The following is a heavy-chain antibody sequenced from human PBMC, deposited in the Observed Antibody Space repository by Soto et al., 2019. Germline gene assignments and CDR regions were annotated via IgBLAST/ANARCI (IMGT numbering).Heavy chain of an antibody. V-gene: IGHV3-21*01. Sequence: EVQVVESGGGLVQPGGSLRLSCGFTFSMYSMNWVRQAPGKGLEWVTSISSGGSYIKYADSVKGRFTISRDNAKNSVSLQMTSLRVDDTAVYFCTRDQGGSYDSWFDPWGQGTLVTVSS. J-gene: IGHJ5*02. CDR3: TRDQGGSYDSWFDP. CDR2: ISSGGSYI. CDR1: FTFSMYS. D-gene: IGHD1-26*01.